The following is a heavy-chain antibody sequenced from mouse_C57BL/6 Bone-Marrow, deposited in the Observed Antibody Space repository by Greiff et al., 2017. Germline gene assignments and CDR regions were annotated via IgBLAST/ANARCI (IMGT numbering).Heavy chain of an antibody. CDR3: TRGGYGGFAY. V-gene: IGHV1S81*02. J-gene: IGHJ3*01. CDR2: INPSNGDT. D-gene: IGHD2-2*01. Sequence: QVQLQQPGAELVKPGASVMLSCKASGYTFTSYYMDWVKQRPGQGLEWIGGINPSNGDTTFNEKFKSKAILTVDKSSSTAYMQLSSLTSEYSAVYYCTRGGYGGFAYWGQGTLVTVSA. CDR1: GYTFTSYY.